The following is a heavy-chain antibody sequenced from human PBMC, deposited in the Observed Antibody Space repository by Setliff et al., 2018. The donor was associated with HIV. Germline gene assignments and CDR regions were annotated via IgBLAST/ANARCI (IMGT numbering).Heavy chain of an antibody. CDR3: AKGHYSGDDAFDI. J-gene: IGHJ3*02. V-gene: IGHV3-23*01. CDR1: GFTFSSYA. CDR2: ISGSGGST. D-gene: IGHD3-10*01. Sequence: GGSLRLSCAASGFTFSSYAMSWVRQAPGRGLEWVSAISGSGGSTYYADSVKGRFTISRDNSKNTLYLQMNSLRAEDTAVYYCAKGHYSGDDAFDIWGQGTMVTVSS.